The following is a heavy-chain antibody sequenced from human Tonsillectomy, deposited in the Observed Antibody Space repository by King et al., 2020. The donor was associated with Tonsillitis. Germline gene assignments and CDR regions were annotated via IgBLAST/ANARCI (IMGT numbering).Heavy chain of an antibody. V-gene: IGHV3-30*18. CDR3: AKEGDGDYDEYYFDY. Sequence: VQLVESGGGVVQPGRSLRLSCAASGFTFSSYGMHWVRQAPGKGLEWVALISYDGSNKYYADSVKGRFTISRDNSKNTLYLQMNSLRAEDTAVYYGAKEGDGDYDEYYFDYWGQGTLVTVSS. CDR1: GFTFSSYG. J-gene: IGHJ4*02. CDR2: ISYDGSNK. D-gene: IGHD4-17*01.